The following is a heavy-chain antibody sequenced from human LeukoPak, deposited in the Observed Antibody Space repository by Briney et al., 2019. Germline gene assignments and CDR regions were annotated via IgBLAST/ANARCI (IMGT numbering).Heavy chain of an antibody. V-gene: IGHV3-48*03. Sequence: PGGSLRLSCAASGFSFSSYEMNWVRQAPGKGLEWVSHISSGGNTEYYVDSVRGRFTMSRDNAKNLLFLQMNSLRAEDTAVYYCARAAESIVVVPAAMWGFDYWGQGTLVTVSS. CDR1: GFSFSSYE. CDR3: ARAAESIVVVPAAMWGFDY. CDR2: ISSGGNTE. J-gene: IGHJ4*02. D-gene: IGHD2-2*01.